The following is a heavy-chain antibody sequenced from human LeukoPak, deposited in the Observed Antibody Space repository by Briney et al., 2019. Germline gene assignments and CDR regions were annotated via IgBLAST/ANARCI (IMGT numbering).Heavy chain of an antibody. V-gene: IGHV4-39*07. D-gene: IGHD3-10*01. CDR1: SGSISSSSYY. J-gene: IGHJ5*02. CDR3: ARVRHGEGYNWFDP. Sequence: IPSETLSLTCTVSSGSISSSSYYWGWIRQPPGKGLEWIGSIYYSGSTYYNPSLKSRVTISVDTSKNQFSLKLSSVTAADTAVYYCARVRHGEGYNWFDPWGQGTLVTVSS. CDR2: IYYSGST.